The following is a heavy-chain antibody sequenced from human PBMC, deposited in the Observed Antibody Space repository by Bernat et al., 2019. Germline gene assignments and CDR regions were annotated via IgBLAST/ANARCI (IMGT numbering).Heavy chain of an antibody. CDR3: ASRYCSGGRCYFDH. Sequence: QVQLVESGGGLVKPGGSLRLSCAASAFTFSDYYMSWVRQAPGKGLEWVSYISSSDSTIYYADSVKGRFTISRDNAKNSLYLQMNSLRAEDTAVYYCASRYCSGGRCYFDHWGQGTLVTVSS. D-gene: IGHD2-15*01. CDR1: AFTFSDYY. V-gene: IGHV3-11*01. J-gene: IGHJ4*02. CDR2: ISSSDSTI.